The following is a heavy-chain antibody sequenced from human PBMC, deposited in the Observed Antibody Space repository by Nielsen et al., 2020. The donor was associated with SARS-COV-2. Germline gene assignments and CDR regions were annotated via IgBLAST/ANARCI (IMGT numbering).Heavy chain of an antibody. Sequence: GESLKISCKGSGYTFTSYWIGWVCQLPGKGLEWMGIIYPGDSETRYSPSFQGQVTISADKSISTAYLQWSSLKASDTAMYYCARHHTSGDGYNTYYFDYWGQGTLVTVSS. CDR3: ARHHTSGDGYNTYYFDY. D-gene: IGHD5-24*01. V-gene: IGHV5-51*01. J-gene: IGHJ4*02. CDR1: GYTFTSYW. CDR2: IYPGDSET.